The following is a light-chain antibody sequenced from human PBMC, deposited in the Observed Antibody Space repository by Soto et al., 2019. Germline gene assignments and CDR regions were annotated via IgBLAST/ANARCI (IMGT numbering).Light chain of an antibody. CDR2: EAS. CDR3: QKYHRLMYT. J-gene: IGKJ2*01. Sequence: DIQMTQSPSTLSASVGDRVTITCRASQSVRNWLAWYQQKPGKVPKLLIFEASSLEVGVPSRFSGSGSGTEFTLTISSLQADDFATYYCQKYHRLMYTFGQGTKLEIK. CDR1: QSVRNW. V-gene: IGKV1-5*01.